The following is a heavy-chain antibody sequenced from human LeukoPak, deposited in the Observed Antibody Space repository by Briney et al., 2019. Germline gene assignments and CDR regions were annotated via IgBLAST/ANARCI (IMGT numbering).Heavy chain of an antibody. CDR2: IRYDGSNK. CDR3: AKDRRLNITLCLEF. J-gene: IGHJ4*02. CDR1: GFTFSSYG. D-gene: IGHD2-2*01. Sequence: GGSLRLSCAASGFTFSSYGMHWVRQAPGKGLEWVAFIRYDGSNKYYADSVKCRFTISRDNSKNTLYLQMNSLRAEETALYYCAKDRRLNITLCLEFWGQGTPVTVSS. V-gene: IGHV3-30*02.